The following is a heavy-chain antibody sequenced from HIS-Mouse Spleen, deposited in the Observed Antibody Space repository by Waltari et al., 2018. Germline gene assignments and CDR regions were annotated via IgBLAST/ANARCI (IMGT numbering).Heavy chain of an antibody. Sequence: QLQLQESGPGLVKPSETLVLTFTVPGGSISSSSYYWGWIRQPPGKGLEWIGSIYYSGSTYYNPSLKSRVTISVDTSKNQFSLKLSSVTAADTAVYYCAREIPYSSSWYDWYFDLWGRGTLVTVSS. D-gene: IGHD6-13*01. J-gene: IGHJ2*01. CDR3: AREIPYSSSWYDWYFDL. V-gene: IGHV4-39*07. CDR2: IYYSGST. CDR1: GGSISSSSYY.